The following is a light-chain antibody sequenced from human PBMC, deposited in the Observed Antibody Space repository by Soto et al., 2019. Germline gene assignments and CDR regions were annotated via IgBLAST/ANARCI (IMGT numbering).Light chain of an antibody. CDR2: DAS. J-gene: IGKJ2*01. CDR1: QSISTS. CDR3: QQYNSYSYT. V-gene: IGKV1-5*01. Sequence: DMQMTQSPSTLSASVGDRVTITCRASQSISTSLAWYQQKPGKAPKLLIHDASSLESGVPSRFSGSGSGTEFTLTISSLQPDDFATYYCQQYNSYSYTFGQGTKVDIK.